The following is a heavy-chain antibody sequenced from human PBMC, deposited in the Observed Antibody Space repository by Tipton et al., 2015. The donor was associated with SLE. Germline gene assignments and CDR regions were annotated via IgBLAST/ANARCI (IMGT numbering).Heavy chain of an antibody. Sequence: LRLSCSVSGGSINSGGYYWSWIRQHPGKGLEWIGYIYYSGSTYYNPSLKSRVTISIDTSKIQFSLKLRSVTAADTAVYYCARGMVRDSDWPQFDYWGQGTLVTVSS. J-gene: IGHJ4*02. CDR3: ARGMVRDSDWPQFDY. D-gene: IGHD3-9*01. CDR2: IYYSGST. V-gene: IGHV4-31*02. CDR1: GGSINSGGYY.